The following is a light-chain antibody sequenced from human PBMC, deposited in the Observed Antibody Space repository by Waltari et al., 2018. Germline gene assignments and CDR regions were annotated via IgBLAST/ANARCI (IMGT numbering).Light chain of an antibody. CDR3: MQGTHWPYT. CDR2: RVA. J-gene: IGKJ2*01. Sequence: DVVRPQSPLSLPVTLGQAASISCKSSQSLVHSDGNTSLNWFQQRPVQSPRRLIYRVANRDSGVPDRFSGSGSGTDFTLKINKVEAEDVGVYYCMQGTHWPYTFGQGTKLDIK. CDR1: QSLVHSDGNTS. V-gene: IGKV2-30*02.